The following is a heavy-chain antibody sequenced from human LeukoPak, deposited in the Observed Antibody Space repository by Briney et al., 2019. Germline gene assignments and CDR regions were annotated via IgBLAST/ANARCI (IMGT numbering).Heavy chain of an antibody. CDR3: ASAYGV. Sequence: PSETLSLTCTVSGGSISSGSYYWSWIRQPAGKGLEWIGRIYTSGSTNYNPSLKSRVTISVDTSKNQFSLKLSSVTAADTAVYCCASAYGVWGQGTLVTVSS. J-gene: IGHJ4*02. D-gene: IGHD3-10*01. CDR1: GGSISSGSYY. CDR2: IYTSGST. V-gene: IGHV4-61*02.